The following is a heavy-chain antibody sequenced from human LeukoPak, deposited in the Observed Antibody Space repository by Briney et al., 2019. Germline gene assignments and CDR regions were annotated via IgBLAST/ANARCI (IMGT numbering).Heavy chain of an antibody. CDR2: ISYDGSNK. D-gene: IGHD5-12*01. V-gene: IGHV3-30*18. CDR3: AKGYSGYEWFFDY. CDR1: GLTFSSYG. J-gene: IGHJ4*02. Sequence: GGSLRLSCAASGLTFSSYGMHWVRQAPGKGLEWVAVISYDGSNKYYADSVKGRFIISRGNSKNTLHLQMNSLRVEDTAVYYCAKGYSGYEWFFDYWGQGTLVTGSS.